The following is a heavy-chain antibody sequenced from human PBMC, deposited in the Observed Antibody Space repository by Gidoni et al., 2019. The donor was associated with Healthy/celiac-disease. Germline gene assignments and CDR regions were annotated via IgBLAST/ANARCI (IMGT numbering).Heavy chain of an antibody. CDR2: ISSSSITI. V-gene: IGHV3-48*01. D-gene: IGHD3-22*01. J-gene: IGHJ6*02. CDR3: ARDGSYYDSSGYYQHYGMDV. Sequence: EVQLVESGGGLVQPGGSQRLSCAASGFTVSSYRMNWARQAPGRGLEWVSYISSSSITIYYSDSVKGRFTISRDNAKNSLYLQMNSLRAEDTAVYYCARDGSYYDSSGYYQHYGMDVWGQGTTVTVSS. CDR1: GFTVSSYR.